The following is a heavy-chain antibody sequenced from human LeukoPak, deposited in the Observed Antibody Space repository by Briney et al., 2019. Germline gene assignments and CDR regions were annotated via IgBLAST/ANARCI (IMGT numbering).Heavy chain of an antibody. CDR2: IYYSGST. Sequence: PSETLSLTCTVSGGSISSYYWSWIRQPPGKGLEWIGYIYYSGSTNYNPSLKGRVTISVDTSKNQFSLKLSSVTAADTAVYYCARDGYNSYYGMDVWGQGTTVTVSS. CDR1: GGSISSYY. V-gene: IGHV4-59*01. D-gene: IGHD5-12*01. J-gene: IGHJ6*02. CDR3: ARDGYNSYYGMDV.